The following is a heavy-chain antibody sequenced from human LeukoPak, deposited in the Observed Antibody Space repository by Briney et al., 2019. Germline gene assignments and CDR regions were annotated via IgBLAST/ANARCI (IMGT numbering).Heavy chain of an antibody. CDR3: ARDHAYRTDY. CDR1: GFSFSNDW. V-gene: IGHV3-7*01. J-gene: IGHJ4*02. D-gene: IGHD2-2*01. CDR2: INQDESKK. Sequence: GGSLRLSCAASGFSFSNDWMCWVRQAAGEGLEWVAKINQDESKKYYVDSVKGRFTISRDNAKNSLYLQMSSLRAEDTAVYYCARDHAYRTDYWGQGTLVTVSS.